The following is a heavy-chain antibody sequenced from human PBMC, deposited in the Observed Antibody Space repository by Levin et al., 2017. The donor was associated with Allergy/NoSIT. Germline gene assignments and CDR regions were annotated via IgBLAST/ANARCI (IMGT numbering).Heavy chain of an antibody. CDR3: ARGSGNYYYYAMDV. CDR2: ISYDGSNK. D-gene: IGHD3-10*01. J-gene: IGHJ6*02. V-gene: IGHV3-30-3*01. Sequence: GGSLRLSCAASGFTFSSYAMHWVRQAPGKGLEWVAVISYDGSNKYYADSVKGRFTISRDSSKNTLYLQMNSLRAEDTAVYYCARGSGNYYYYAMDVWGQGTTVTVSS. CDR1: GFTFSSYA.